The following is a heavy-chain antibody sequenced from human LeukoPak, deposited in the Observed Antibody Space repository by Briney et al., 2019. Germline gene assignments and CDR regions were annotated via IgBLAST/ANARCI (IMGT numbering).Heavy chain of an antibody. V-gene: IGHV4-39*01. J-gene: IGHJ4*02. CDR2: IYYSGST. CDR1: GGSISSSSYY. Sequence: SETLSLTCTVSGGSISSSSYYWGWIRQPPGKGLEWIGRIYYSGSTYYNPSLMSRVTISVDTANVQVYLKLSSVTAADTAVYYWARQLGYYDFRSGYYTGNYFDYGGQGTLATVSS. CDR3: ARQLGYYDFRSGYYTGNYFDY. D-gene: IGHD3-3*01.